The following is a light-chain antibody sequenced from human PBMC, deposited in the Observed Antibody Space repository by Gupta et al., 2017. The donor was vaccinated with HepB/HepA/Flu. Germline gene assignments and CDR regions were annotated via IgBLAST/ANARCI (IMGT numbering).Light chain of an antibody. J-gene: IGKJ1*01. CDR2: IVS. Sequence: IQMTQSPSSLSASVGDRVTITCRASQTIGRYLNWYQQKPGQAPNLLISIVSTLQSGVPSRFSGGGSGTDFTLTISRLQPEDFATYYCQQTYNIPLTFGQRTKVEIK. CDR1: QTIGRY. CDR3: QQTYNIPLT. V-gene: IGKV1-39*01.